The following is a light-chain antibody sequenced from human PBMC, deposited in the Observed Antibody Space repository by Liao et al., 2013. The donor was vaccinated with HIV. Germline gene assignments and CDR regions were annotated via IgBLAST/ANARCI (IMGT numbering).Light chain of an antibody. Sequence: SYELTQPPSVSVSPGQTASITCSGDKLGDKYACWYQQKPGQSPVLVIYQDSKRPSGIPERFSASDSGATATLTIRRVEVGDEADYYCQVWDNSVDRVVFGGGTKLTVL. CDR3: QVWDNSVDRVV. CDR1: KLGDKY. J-gene: IGLJ2*01. CDR2: QDS. V-gene: IGLV3-1*01.